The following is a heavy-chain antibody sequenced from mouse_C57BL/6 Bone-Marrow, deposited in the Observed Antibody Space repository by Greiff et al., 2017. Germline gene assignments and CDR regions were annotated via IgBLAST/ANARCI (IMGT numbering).Heavy chain of an antibody. D-gene: IGHD2-3*01. CDR2: IDPSDSYT. V-gene: IGHV1-50*01. Sequence: QVQLQQPGAELVKPGASVKLSCQASGYTFTSYWMQWVKQRPGQGLEWIGEIDPSDSYTNYNQKFKGKATLPVATSSSTAYMQLSSLTSEDSAVYYCARREDGAYWGKGTLVTVSA. J-gene: IGHJ3*01. CDR3: ARREDGAY. CDR1: GYTFTSYW.